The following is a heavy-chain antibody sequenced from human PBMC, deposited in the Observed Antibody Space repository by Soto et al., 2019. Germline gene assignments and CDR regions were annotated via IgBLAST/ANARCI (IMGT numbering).Heavy chain of an antibody. D-gene: IGHD6-13*01. CDR3: AKDWYSSSWQPNNYYYYGMDV. V-gene: IGHV3-43*01. J-gene: IGHJ6*02. CDR1: GFTFDDYT. Sequence: GGSLRLSCAASGFTFDDYTMHWVRQAPGKGLEWVSLISWDGGSTYYADSVKGRFTISRDNSKNSLYLQMNSLRTEDTALYYCAKDWYSSSWQPNNYYYYGMDVWGQGTTVTVSS. CDR2: ISWDGGST.